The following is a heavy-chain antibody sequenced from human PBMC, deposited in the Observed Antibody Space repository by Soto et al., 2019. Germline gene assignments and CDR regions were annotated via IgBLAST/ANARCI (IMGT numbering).Heavy chain of an antibody. CDR2: ISGSGGST. Sequence: EVQMLESGGGLVQPGESLRLSCAASGFTFSSYAMSWVRQAPGKGLKWVSTISGSGGSTYYAESVKGRFTISRDNSKNTLDLQMNSLRAEDTAVYYCAKDRAEWGSYDYWGQGTLVTVSS. D-gene: IGHD7-27*01. J-gene: IGHJ4*02. CDR1: GFTFSSYA. V-gene: IGHV3-23*01. CDR3: AKDRAEWGSYDY.